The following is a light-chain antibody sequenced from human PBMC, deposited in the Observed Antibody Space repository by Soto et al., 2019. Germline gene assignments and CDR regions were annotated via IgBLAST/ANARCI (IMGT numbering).Light chain of an antibody. Sequence: DIPMTQSPSTLSASVGDRVTISCRASQSVSAWLAWYQQKPGNAPKLLISDASSLKSGVPSRFSGSGYGTEFTLTISSLQPEDFATYYCQQYSTYSLTFGGGTKVEIK. J-gene: IGKJ4*01. CDR3: QQYSTYSLT. CDR1: QSVSAW. V-gene: IGKV1-5*01. CDR2: DAS.